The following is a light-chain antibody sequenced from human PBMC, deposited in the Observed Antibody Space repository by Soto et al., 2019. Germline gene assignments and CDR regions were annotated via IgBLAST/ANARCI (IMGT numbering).Light chain of an antibody. J-gene: IGKJ5*01. Sequence: DIVMTQSPLSLPVTPGEPASISCRSSQSVLHLNGNNYLDWYLQKPGQSPQLLIYLGSNRASGVPDRFSGSGSGTDCTLKISRVEAEDVRIYYCMQALQHPVTFGQGTRLEIK. CDR1: QSVLHLNGNNY. V-gene: IGKV2-28*01. CDR2: LGS. CDR3: MQALQHPVT.